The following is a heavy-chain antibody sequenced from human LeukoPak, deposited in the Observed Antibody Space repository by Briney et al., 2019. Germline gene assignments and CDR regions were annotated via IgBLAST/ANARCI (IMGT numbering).Heavy chain of an antibody. CDR3: TKAHMTTVTTHDYYYMDV. J-gene: IGHJ6*03. V-gene: IGHV3-11*01. CDR2: ISSGGSTI. D-gene: IGHD4-17*01. CDR1: GFIFSDYY. Sequence: GGSLRLSCAASGFIFSDYYMSWIRQAPAKGLEWVSYISSGGSTIYYADSVKGRFTISRDNAKNSLYLQMNSLRAEDTAVYYCTKAHMTTVTTHDYYYMDVWGKGTTVTISS.